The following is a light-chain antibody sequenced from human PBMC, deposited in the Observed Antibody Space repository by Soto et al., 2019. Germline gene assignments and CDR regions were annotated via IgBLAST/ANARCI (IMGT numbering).Light chain of an antibody. J-gene: IGLJ1*01. Sequence: QCALTQPASVSGSPGQSISISCTGTSSDVGSYNLVSWYQQHPGKAPKLMIYEDTKRPSGVSDRFSGSKSGNTASLTISGLQAEDEADYYCCSYATSSTYVFGTGIKLTVL. V-gene: IGLV2-23*01. CDR1: SSDVGSYNL. CDR2: EDT. CDR3: CSYATSSTYV.